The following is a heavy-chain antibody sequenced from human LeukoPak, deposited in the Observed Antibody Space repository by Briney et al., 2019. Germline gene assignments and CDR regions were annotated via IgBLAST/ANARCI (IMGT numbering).Heavy chain of an antibody. CDR2: ISYDGNNK. J-gene: IGHJ4*02. CDR3: AREGIAAAGPLDY. D-gene: IGHD6-13*01. Sequence: GSLRLSCAASGFTFSNYAMHWVRQAPGKGLEWVALISYDGNNKYHADSVKGRFTISRDNSKNTLYLQMNSLRAEDTAVYYCAREGIAAAGPLDYWGQGTLVTVSS. CDR1: GFTFSNYA. V-gene: IGHV3-30-3*01.